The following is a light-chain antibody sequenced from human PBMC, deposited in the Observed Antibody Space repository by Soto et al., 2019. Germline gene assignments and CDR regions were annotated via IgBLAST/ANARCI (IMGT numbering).Light chain of an antibody. J-gene: IGLJ2*01. V-gene: IGLV2-11*01. Sequence: QSVLTQPRSVSGSPGQSVTISCTGTSSDVGGYNYVSWYQQHPGKAPKLMIYDVSKRPSGVPDRFSGSKSGNTASLTNSGRQDEDEAAYYCCSYAGSYTRVFGGGTKLTVL. CDR1: SSDVGGYNY. CDR3: CSYAGSYTRV. CDR2: DVS.